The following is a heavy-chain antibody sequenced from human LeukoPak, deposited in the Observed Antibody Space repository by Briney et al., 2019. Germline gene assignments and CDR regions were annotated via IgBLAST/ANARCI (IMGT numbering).Heavy chain of an antibody. CDR2: IRGSGETT. CDR3: VRSFPRYIPVAGTGGGS. CDR1: GITLSTHG. J-gene: IGHJ5*02. Sequence: GGSLGLSCVASGITLSTHGVSWVRQAPGKGLEWVSAIRGSGETTFYADSVKGRFTISRDNSENTLYLQMSSLRAEDTAIYYCVRSFPRYIPVAGTGGGSWGQGTLVTVSS. D-gene: IGHD6-19*01. V-gene: IGHV3-23*01.